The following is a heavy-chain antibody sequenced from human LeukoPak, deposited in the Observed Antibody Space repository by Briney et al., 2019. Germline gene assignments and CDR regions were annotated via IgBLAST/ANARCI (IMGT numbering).Heavy chain of an antibody. CDR1: GFSFSSYA. D-gene: IGHD4-23*01. CDR2: ISYDGSNK. V-gene: IGHV3-30-3*01. CDR3: ARDPIYGGNANYFDY. Sequence: GGSLRLSCAASGFSFSSYAMHWVRQAPGKGLEWVALISYDGSNKYYADSVKGRFTISRDNSKNTLYLQMNSLRAEDTAVYYCARDPIYGGNANYFDYWGQGTLVTVSS. J-gene: IGHJ4*02.